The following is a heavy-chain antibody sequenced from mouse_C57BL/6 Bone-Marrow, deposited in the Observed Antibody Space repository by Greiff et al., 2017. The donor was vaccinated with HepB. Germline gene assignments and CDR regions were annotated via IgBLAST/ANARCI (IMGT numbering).Heavy chain of an antibody. CDR1: GYTFTSYW. Sequence: QVQLQQSGAELVKPGASVKLSCKASGYTFTSYWMQWVKQRPGQGLEWIGEIDPSASYTNYKQKLKVKATLTVDTSSSTAYMQLSSLTSEDAAVYYCSRERNYGLYAMDYWGQGTSVTVSS. J-gene: IGHJ4*01. D-gene: IGHD1-1*01. CDR2: IDPSASYT. V-gene: IGHV1-50*01. CDR3: SRERNYGLYAMDY.